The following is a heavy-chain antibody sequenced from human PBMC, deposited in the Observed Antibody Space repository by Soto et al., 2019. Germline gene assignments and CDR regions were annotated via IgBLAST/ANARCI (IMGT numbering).Heavy chain of an antibody. D-gene: IGHD3-22*01. CDR1: GGTLSSYA. CDR2: IIPIFGTA. Sequence: GASVKVSCKASGGTLSSYAISWVRQAPGQGLEWMGGIIPIFGTANYAQKFQGRVTITADKSTSTAYMELSSLRSEDTAVYYCARDYYDSSGYYYDYWGQGALVTVSS. CDR3: ARDYYDSSGYYYDY. V-gene: IGHV1-69*06. J-gene: IGHJ4*02.